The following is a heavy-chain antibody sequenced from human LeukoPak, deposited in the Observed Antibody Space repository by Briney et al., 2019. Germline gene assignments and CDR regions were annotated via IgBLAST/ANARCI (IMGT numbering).Heavy chain of an antibody. J-gene: IGHJ6*02. Sequence: GGSLRLSCTASGFTFSSYWMNWVRQAPGKGLVWLSRINSDGSSINYADSAKGRFTVSRDNAKNTLYLQMNSLRAEDTAVYYCSPLSGVGGVMPSGMGVWGQGTTVTVSS. D-gene: IGHD3-16*01. CDR2: INSDGSSI. CDR3: SPLSGVGGVMPSGMGV. CDR1: GFTFSSYW. V-gene: IGHV3-74*01.